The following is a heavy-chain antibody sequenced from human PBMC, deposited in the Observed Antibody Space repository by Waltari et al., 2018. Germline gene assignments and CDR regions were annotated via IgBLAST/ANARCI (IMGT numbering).Heavy chain of an antibody. V-gene: IGHV3-23*01. Sequence: EVQLLESGGGLVQPGGSLRLSCAASGFTFSSYAMSWVRQAPGKGLVWVSAISGSGCSTYYADSVKGRFTISRDNSKNTLYLQMNSLRAEDTAVYYCAKGPRSGSYLDYWGQGTLVTVSS. D-gene: IGHD3-10*01. CDR3: AKGPRSGSYLDY. CDR1: GFTFSSYA. J-gene: IGHJ4*02. CDR2: ISGSGCST.